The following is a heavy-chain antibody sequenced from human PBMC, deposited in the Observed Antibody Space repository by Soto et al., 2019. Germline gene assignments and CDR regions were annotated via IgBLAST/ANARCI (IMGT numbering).Heavy chain of an antibody. CDR2: IYGGGTI. D-gene: IGHD3-22*01. CDR1: GFTVSSNY. V-gene: IGHV3-66*01. Sequence: PGGSLRLSFAACGFTVSSNYMSWVRQAPGKGLEWVSGIYGGGTIYYADSVKGRFTISRDNAKNSLYLQMNSLRDEDTAVYYCARDDYYDTSGYLALFDYWGQGTLVTVSS. J-gene: IGHJ4*02. CDR3: ARDDYYDTSGYLALFDY.